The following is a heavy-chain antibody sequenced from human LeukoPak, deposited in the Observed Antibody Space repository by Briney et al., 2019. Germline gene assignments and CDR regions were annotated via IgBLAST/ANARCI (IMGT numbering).Heavy chain of an antibody. D-gene: IGHD2-15*01. CDR2: IDWSGQAS. V-gene: IGHV3-20*04. J-gene: IGHJ4*02. CDR3: ARDLSATWYSLAF. CDR1: GFSNADYG. Sequence: GGSLRLSCVGAGFSNADYGMSWVRQVPGKGLEWVSGIDWSGQASEYADSVKGRFIISRDNAENSLYLQMNSLRPEDTGLYCCARDLSATWYSLAFWGQGTLVTVSS.